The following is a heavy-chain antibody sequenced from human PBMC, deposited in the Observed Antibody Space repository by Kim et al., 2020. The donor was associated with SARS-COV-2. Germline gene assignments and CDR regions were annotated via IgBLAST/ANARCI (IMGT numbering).Heavy chain of an antibody. CDR2: INPNSGGT. D-gene: IGHD2-2*01. Sequence: ASVKVSCKASGYTFTGYYMHWVRQAPGQGLEWMGRINPNSGGTNYAQKFQGRVTMTRDTSISTAYMELSRLRSDDTAVYYCARIGSTTVTNHRGSAPGWGQGTLVTVSS. V-gene: IGHV1-2*06. CDR3: ARIGSTTVTNHRGSAPG. CDR1: GYTFTGYY. J-gene: IGHJ4*02.